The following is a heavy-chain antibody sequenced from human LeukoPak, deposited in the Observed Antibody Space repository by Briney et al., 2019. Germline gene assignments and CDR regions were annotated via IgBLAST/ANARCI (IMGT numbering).Heavy chain of an antibody. J-gene: IGHJ4*02. CDR3: ARGTLPVDY. CDR1: GYFFSSYD. CDR2: MNPNNGNT. Sequence: ASVKVSCKASGYFFSSYDITWVRQASGQGLEYMGWMNPNNGNTGYVRKFQGRVTMTRNTALNTAYMELSSLTSEDTAVYYCARGTLPVDYWGQGTLVTVSS. V-gene: IGHV1-8*02. D-gene: IGHD2/OR15-2a*01.